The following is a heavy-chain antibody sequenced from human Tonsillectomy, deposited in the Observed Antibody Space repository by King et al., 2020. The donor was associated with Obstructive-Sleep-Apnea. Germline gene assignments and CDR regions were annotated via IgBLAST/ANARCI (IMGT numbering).Heavy chain of an antibody. D-gene: IGHD3-10*01. CDR3: ARVAMVRGVSWFDP. CDR1: GYTFTSYG. Sequence: LQLVQSGAEVKKPGASVKVSCKASGYTFTSYGISWGRQAPGQGLEWMGWISAYNGNTNYAQKLQGRVTLTTDTSTSTAYMELRSLRSADTALYSCARVAMVRGVSWFDPWGQGTLVTVSS. CDR2: ISAYNGNT. V-gene: IGHV1-18*01. J-gene: IGHJ5*02.